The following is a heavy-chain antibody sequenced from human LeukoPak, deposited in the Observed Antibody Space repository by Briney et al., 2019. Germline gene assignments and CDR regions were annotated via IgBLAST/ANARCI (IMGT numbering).Heavy chain of an antibody. CDR3: TGGALDY. CDR1: GSTFSDYW. CDR2: INQDGREQ. J-gene: IGHJ4*02. Sequence: GGSLRLSCAASGSTFSDYWMSWVRQAPGQGLEWVAKINQDGREQHFVDSVKGRFTISRDNAQNSLFLQMDSLRAEDTAVYYCTGGALDYWGQGALVSVSS. V-gene: IGHV3-7*04.